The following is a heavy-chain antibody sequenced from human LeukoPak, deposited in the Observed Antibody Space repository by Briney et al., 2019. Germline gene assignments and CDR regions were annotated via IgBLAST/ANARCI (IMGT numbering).Heavy chain of an antibody. Sequence: GGPLRLSCAASGFTFSSYAMHWVRQAPGKGLEYVSAISSNGGSTYYANSVKGRFTISRDNSKNTLYLQMGSLRAEDMAVYYCATSSSWSLRYFQHWGQGTLVTVSS. J-gene: IGHJ1*01. CDR3: ATSSSWSLRYFQH. V-gene: IGHV3-64*01. D-gene: IGHD6-13*01. CDR2: ISSNGGST. CDR1: GFTFSSYA.